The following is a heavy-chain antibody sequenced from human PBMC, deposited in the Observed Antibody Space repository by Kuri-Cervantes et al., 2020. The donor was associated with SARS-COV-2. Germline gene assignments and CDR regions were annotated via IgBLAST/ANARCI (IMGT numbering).Heavy chain of an antibody. CDR3: TKDLAGLGMTH. Sequence: GESLKISCAASGFTFRSYEMNWVRQAPGKGLEWVSYISSSGSTIYYADSVKGRFTISRDNSNNTLYLQMNILRSEDTAVYYCTKDLAGLGMTHWGQGTLVTVSS. CDR2: ISSSGSTI. V-gene: IGHV3-48*03. D-gene: IGHD7-27*01. CDR1: GFTFRSYE. J-gene: IGHJ4*02.